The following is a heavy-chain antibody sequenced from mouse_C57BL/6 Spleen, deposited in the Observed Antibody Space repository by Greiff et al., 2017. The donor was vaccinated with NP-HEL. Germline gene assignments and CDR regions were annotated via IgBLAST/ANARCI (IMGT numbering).Heavy chain of an antibody. CDR3: ARWTTVVDY. CDR2: INPNNGGT. D-gene: IGHD1-1*01. Sequence: VQLQQSGPELVKPGASVKISCKASGYTFTDYYMNWVKQSHGKSLEWIGDINPNNGGTSYNQKFKGKATLTVDKSSSTAYMELRSLTSEDSAVYYCARWTTVVDYWGQGTTLTVSS. CDR1: GYTFTDYY. V-gene: IGHV1-26*01. J-gene: IGHJ2*01.